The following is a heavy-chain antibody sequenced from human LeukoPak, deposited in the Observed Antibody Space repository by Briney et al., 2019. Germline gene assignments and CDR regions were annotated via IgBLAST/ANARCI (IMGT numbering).Heavy chain of an antibody. CDR2: MNPNSGNT. CDR1: GYTFTSYD. J-gene: IGHJ4*02. Sequence: GASVKVSCKASGYTFTSYDINWVRQATGQGLEWMGWMNPNSGNTGYAQKFQGRVTITRNTSISTAYMELSSLRSEDTAVYYCARDLHSSGWGLGVKELTHPAGYWGQGTLVTVSS. D-gene: IGHD6-19*01. V-gene: IGHV1-8*03. CDR3: ARDLHSSGWGLGVKELTHPAGY.